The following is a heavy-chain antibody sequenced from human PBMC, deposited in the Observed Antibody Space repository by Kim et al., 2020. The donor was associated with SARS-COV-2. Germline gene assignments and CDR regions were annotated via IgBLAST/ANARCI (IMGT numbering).Heavy chain of an antibody. D-gene: IGHD6-13*01. Sequence: GESLKISCKGSGYSFTSYWISWVRQMPGKGLEWMGRIDPSDSYTNYSPSFQGHVTISADKSISPAYLQWSSLKASDTAMYYCARSYSSSWSTCFDYWGQGTLVTVSS. J-gene: IGHJ4*02. CDR1: GYSFTSYW. CDR3: ARSYSSSWSTCFDY. CDR2: IDPSDSYT. V-gene: IGHV5-10-1*01.